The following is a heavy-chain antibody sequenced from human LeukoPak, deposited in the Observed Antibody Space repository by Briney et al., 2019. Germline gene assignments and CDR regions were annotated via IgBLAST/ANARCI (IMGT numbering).Heavy chain of an antibody. Sequence: GGSLRLSCAASGFTFNAYSMHWVRQAPGKGLEWVALISLDGGNKFYADSVKGRFTISRDNSKNTLFLQMNSLRVEDTAVYYCGKDDPKNQPFDYWGRGTRVTVSS. J-gene: IGHJ4*02. CDR3: GKDDPKNQPFDY. CDR1: GFTFNAYS. CDR2: ISLDGGNK. D-gene: IGHD2-2*01. V-gene: IGHV3-30-3*01.